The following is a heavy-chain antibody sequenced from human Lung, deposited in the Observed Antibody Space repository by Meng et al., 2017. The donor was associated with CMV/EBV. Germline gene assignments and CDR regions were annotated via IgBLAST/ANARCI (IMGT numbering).Heavy chain of an antibody. CDR3: ARGRYSGYDWGPYYYYGMDG. CDR1: GGTFSSYA. D-gene: IGHD5-12*01. V-gene: IGHV1-69*05. J-gene: IGHJ6*02. Sequence: SXXVSXKASGGTFSSYAISWVRQAPGQGLEWMGGIIPIFGTANYAQKFQGRVTITTDESTSTAYMELSSLRSEDTAVYYCARGRYSGYDWGPYYYYGMDGXGQGXTVTVSS. CDR2: IIPIFGTA.